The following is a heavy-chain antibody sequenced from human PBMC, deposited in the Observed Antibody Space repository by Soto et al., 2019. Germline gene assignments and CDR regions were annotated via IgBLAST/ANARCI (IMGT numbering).Heavy chain of an antibody. Sequence: GGSLRLSCAASGFTFSSYWMHWVRQAPGKGLVWVSRINSDGSSTSYADSVKGRFTISRDNAKNTLYLQMNSLRAEDTAVYYCARGGATMVRVRPGMDVWGQGTTVTVSS. D-gene: IGHD3-10*01. CDR1: GFTFSSYW. V-gene: IGHV3-74*01. CDR2: INSDGSST. J-gene: IGHJ6*02. CDR3: ARGGATMVRVRPGMDV.